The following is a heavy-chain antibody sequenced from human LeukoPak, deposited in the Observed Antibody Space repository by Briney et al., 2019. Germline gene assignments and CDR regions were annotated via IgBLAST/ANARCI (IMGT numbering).Heavy chain of an antibody. CDR3: AKGLDGGNWNDAFDI. D-gene: IGHD4-23*01. V-gene: IGHV3-23*01. Sequence: PGGSLRLSRAASGFTFSSYAMSWVRQAPGKGLEWVSAISGSGGSTYYADSVKGRFTISRDNSKNTLYLQMNSLRAEDTAVYYCAKGLDGGNWNDAFDIWGQGTMVTVSS. CDR2: ISGSGGST. CDR1: GFTFSSYA. J-gene: IGHJ3*02.